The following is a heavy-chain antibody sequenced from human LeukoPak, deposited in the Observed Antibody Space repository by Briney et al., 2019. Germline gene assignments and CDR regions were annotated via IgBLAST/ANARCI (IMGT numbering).Heavy chain of an antibody. Sequence: QPGGSLRLSCAASGFTFSDYYMDWVRQAPGKGLEWVANIKQDGSEKYYVDSVKGRFTLSRDNAKNSLYLQMNSLRAEDTAVYYCARSNDFDIWGQGTMVTVSS. CDR1: GFTFSDYY. V-gene: IGHV3-7*05. CDR2: IKQDGSEK. CDR3: ARSNDFDI. J-gene: IGHJ3*02.